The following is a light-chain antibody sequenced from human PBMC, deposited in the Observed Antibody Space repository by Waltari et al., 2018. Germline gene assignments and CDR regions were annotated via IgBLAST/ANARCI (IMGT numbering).Light chain of an antibody. CDR3: GTWDNSLSAVWV. CDR1: SSTIENHY. V-gene: IGLV1-51*01. J-gene: IGLJ3*02. Sequence: QSVLTQPPSVSAAPGQKVTISCSGSSSTIENHYVSWYQHLPGTAPKLLIYDNNKRPSGIPDRFSASKSGTSATLGITGLQTGDEADYFCGTWDNSLSAVWVFGGGTKLTVL. CDR2: DNN.